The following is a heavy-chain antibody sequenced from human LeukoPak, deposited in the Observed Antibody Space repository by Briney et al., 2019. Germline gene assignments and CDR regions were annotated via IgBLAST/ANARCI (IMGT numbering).Heavy chain of an antibody. CDR2: VSFDGSDK. CDR1: GFTFSSYA. Sequence: QVQLVESGGGVVQPGRSLRLSCAASGFTFSSYAMHWVRQAPGKGLEWVSVVSFDGSDKYYADSVKGRFTISRDNSKNTLYLQMSSLRPEDTAVYYCARVSRWLELGVDYWGQGTQVTVSS. CDR3: ARVSRWLELGVDY. J-gene: IGHJ4*02. D-gene: IGHD5-24*01. V-gene: IGHV3-30*04.